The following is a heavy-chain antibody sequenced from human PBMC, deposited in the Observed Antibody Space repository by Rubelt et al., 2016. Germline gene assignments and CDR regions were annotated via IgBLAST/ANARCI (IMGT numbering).Heavy chain of an antibody. V-gene: IGHV4-59*08. CDR1: GGSISSYY. CDR3: ARRGSRGAYPT. Sequence: GPGLVKPSETLSLTCTVSGGSISSYYWSWIRQPPGKGLEWIGNIYYSGSTNYNPSLKSRVTISVDTSKNQFSLKLRSVTAADTAVYSCARRGSRGAYPTWGQGTLVTVSS. J-gene: IGHJ5*02. D-gene: IGHD3-10*01. CDR2: IYYSGST.